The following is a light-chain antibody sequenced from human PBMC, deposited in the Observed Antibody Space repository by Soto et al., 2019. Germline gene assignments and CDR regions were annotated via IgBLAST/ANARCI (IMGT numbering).Light chain of an antibody. V-gene: IGKV1-39*01. CDR3: QQYYSLIT. CDR1: QSISSY. J-gene: IGKJ5*01. Sequence: DIQMTQSPSSLSASLGDRVTITCRASQSISSYLNWYQQKPGKAPKLLIYWASLRESGVPDRLSGSGSGTDFTLTISSLQAEDVAVYYCQQYYSLITFGQGTRLEIK. CDR2: WAS.